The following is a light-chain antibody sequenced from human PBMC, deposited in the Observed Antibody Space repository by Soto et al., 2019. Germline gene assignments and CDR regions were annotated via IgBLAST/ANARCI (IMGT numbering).Light chain of an antibody. CDR2: GAS. V-gene: IGKV3-20*01. Sequence: EIVLTQSPGTLFLSPGERATLSCRASQSVRSRYVAWYQQKPGQAPRLLIYGASSRATGIPDRFSGSGSGTDFTFTISRLEPKDLAVYYCQQYGDSPTFGGGTKVGIK. J-gene: IGKJ4*01. CDR1: QSVRSRY. CDR3: QQYGDSPT.